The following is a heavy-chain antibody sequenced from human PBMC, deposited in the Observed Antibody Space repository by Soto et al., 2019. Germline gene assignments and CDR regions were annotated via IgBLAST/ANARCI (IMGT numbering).Heavy chain of an antibody. CDR2: IYYSGSS. J-gene: IGHJ4*02. CDR1: GGSITSSEYY. V-gene: IGHV4-39*02. Sequence: SETLSLTCTVSGGSITSSEYYWAWIRQPPGKGLQFVGTIYYSGSSYSNPSLKSRLSMSVDTSNNHFSLTMKSVTAADTGVYCCASHALNWSAVDSWGQGVLVTVSS. CDR3: ASHALNWSAVDS. D-gene: IGHD1-1*01.